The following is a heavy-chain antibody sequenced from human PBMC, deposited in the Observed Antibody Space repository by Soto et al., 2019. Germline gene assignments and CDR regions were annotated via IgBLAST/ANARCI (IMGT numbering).Heavy chain of an antibody. CDR3: AKPTGAAASVFDY. V-gene: IGHV3-74*01. CDR2: ISAEGSTA. J-gene: IGHJ4*02. Sequence: GGSLRLSCEASGFTFSSYWMHWVRQSPGKGLVWVSRISAEGSTANYADSVKGRLTISRDNAKNTLYLHVNSLRDEDVAVYYCAKPTGAAASVFDYWGQVTLVSVSS. D-gene: IGHD6-13*01. CDR1: GFTFSSYW.